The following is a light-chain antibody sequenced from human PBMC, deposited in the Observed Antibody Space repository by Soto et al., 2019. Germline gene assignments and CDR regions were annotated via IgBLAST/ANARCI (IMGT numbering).Light chain of an antibody. CDR1: QSVSSSY. Sequence: EIVLTQSPGTLSLSPGERATLSCRASQSVSSSYLAWYQQKPGQAPRLLIYGASSRATGIPDRFSGSGSGTDFTLTISRLEPKDFAVYSCQQYGSSPTFGQGTKVEIK. CDR2: GAS. V-gene: IGKV3-20*01. J-gene: IGKJ1*01. CDR3: QQYGSSPT.